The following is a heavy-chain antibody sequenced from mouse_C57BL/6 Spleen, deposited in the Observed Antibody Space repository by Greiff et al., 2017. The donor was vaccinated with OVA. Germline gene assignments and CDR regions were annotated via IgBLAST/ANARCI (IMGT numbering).Heavy chain of an antibody. D-gene: IGHD4-1*01. J-gene: IGHJ4*01. CDR3: TRPNSFYAMDY. V-gene: IGHV6-6*01. CDR2: IRNKANNHAT. Sequence: EVQRVESGGGLVQPGGSMKLSCAASGFTFSDAWMDWVRQSPEKGLEWVAEIRNKANNHATYYAESVKGRFTISRDDSKSSVYLQMNSLRAEDTGIYYCTRPNSFYAMDYWGQGTSVTVSS. CDR1: GFTFSDAW.